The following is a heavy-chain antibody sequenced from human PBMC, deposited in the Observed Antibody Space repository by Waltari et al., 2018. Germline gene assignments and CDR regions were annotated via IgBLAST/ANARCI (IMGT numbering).Heavy chain of an antibody. Sequence: EVQLVESGGGLVHPGRSLRLACAASGFTFDDYAMHLVRPIPGKGLEWVAGINWNSDSIGYGDSVKGRFTISRDNARNSLYLQMNSLTTEDTAVYYCLKKNDEVYDRNGLVYDAFDVWGQGTMVTVST. J-gene: IGHJ3*01. CDR3: LKKNDEVYDRNGLVYDAFDV. V-gene: IGHV3-9*01. CDR1: GFTFDDYA. D-gene: IGHD3-22*01. CDR2: INWNSDSI.